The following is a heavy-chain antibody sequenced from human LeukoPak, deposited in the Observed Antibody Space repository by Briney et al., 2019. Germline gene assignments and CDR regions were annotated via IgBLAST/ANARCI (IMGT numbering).Heavy chain of an antibody. D-gene: IGHD3-22*01. CDR2: INSDGSST. CDR1: GFTFSSYW. Sequence: GGSLRLSCAASGFTFSSYWMHWVRQAPGKGLVWVSRINSDGSSTSHADSVKGRFTISRDNAKNTLYLQMNSLRAEDTAVYYCAREGYDSSGYYDLWGQGTLVTVSS. V-gene: IGHV3-74*01. CDR3: AREGYDSSGYYDL. J-gene: IGHJ4*02.